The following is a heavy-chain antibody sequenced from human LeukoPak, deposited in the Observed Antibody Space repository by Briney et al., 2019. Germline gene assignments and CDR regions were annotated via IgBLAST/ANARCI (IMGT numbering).Heavy chain of an antibody. CDR1: GGSISSYY. D-gene: IGHD2-21*02. J-gene: IGHJ6*02. V-gene: IGHV4-59*08. Sequence: KPSETLSLTCTVSGGSISSYYWSWIRQPPGKGLEWIGNIHYSGSTNYNPSLKSRVTISVDTSKNQFSLKLSSVTAADTAVYYCARAGRAYCGGDCYLPNYYYYGMDVWGQGTTVTVSS. CDR2: IHYSGST. CDR3: ARAGRAYCGGDCYLPNYYYYGMDV.